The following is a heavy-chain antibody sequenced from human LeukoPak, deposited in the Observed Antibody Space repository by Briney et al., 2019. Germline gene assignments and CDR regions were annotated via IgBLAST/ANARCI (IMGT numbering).Heavy chain of an antibody. CDR3: ARVHYNTAMVDIDY. CDR2: ISSSGSTI. J-gene: IGHJ4*02. V-gene: IGHV3-48*03. CDR1: GFTFSSYE. Sequence: PGGSLRLSCAASGFTFSSYEMHWVRQAPGEGLEWISYISSSGSTIYYADSVKGRFTISRDNAKNSLYLQMNSLRAEDTAVYYCARVHYNTAMVDIDYWGQGTLVAVSS. D-gene: IGHD5-18*01.